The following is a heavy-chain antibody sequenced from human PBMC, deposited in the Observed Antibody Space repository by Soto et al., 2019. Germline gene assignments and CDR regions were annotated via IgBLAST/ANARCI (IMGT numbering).Heavy chain of an antibody. D-gene: IGHD5-12*01. V-gene: IGHV3-33*01. J-gene: IGHJ3*02. CDR3: ASARSDDGYDYFDVFDI. CDR1: GFTFNNYG. CDR2: IWYDGSNK. Sequence: QVQVVESGGGVVQPGRSLRLSCAASGFTFNNYGMHWVRQAPGKGLEWVAVIWYDGSNKYYADSVKGRFTISRDNSKNTLYLQMNSLRADDTAVYYCASARSDDGYDYFDVFDIWGQGTMVTVSS.